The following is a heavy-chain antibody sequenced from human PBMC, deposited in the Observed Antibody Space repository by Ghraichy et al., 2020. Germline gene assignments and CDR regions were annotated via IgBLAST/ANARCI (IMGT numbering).Heavy chain of an antibody. Sequence: GGSLRLSCAASGFIFSSYSMNWVRQAPGKGLEWVSYITSSSSTIFYADSVEGRFTISRDNAKNSLYLQMNSLRAEDTAVYYCARASGGDYWGQGTLVTVSS. V-gene: IGHV3-48*01. CDR1: GFIFSSYS. J-gene: IGHJ4*02. CDR3: ARASGGDY. D-gene: IGHD3-10*01. CDR2: ITSSSSTI.